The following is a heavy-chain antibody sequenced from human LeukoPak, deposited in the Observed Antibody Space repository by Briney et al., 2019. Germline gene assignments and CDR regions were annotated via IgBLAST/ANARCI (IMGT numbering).Heavy chain of an antibody. CDR3: ARVADAGGYCSSTSCYYFDY. V-gene: IGHV1-18*01. D-gene: IGHD2-2*03. J-gene: IGHJ4*02. CDR2: ISAYNVNT. Sequence: ASVKVSSKASGYTLTSYVISWVRQAPGQGLECMGWISAYNVNTNYAQKLQGRVTMTTDTSTSTTYMELRSLRSDETGVYYCARVADAGGYCSSTSCYYFDYWGQGTLVTVSS. CDR1: GYTLTSYV.